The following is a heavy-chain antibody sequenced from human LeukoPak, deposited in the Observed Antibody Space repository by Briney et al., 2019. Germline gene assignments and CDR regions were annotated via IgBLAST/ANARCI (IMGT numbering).Heavy chain of an antibody. J-gene: IGHJ6*02. D-gene: IGHD5-12*01. V-gene: IGHV1-69*13. Sequence: ASVKVSCKASGYTFTSYYMHWVRQAPGQGLEWMGGIIPIFGTANYAQKFQGRVTITADESTSTAYMELSSLRSEDTAVYYCARVDIGYYYYGMDVWGQGTTVTVSS. CDR3: ARVDIGYYYYGMDV. CDR1: GYTFTSYY. CDR2: IIPIFGTA.